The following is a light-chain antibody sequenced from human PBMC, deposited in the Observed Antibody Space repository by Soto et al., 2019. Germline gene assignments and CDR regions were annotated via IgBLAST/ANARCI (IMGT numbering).Light chain of an antibody. CDR2: WAS. V-gene: IGKV4-1*01. CDR3: QEYYSNLAWT. J-gene: IGKJ1*01. Sequence: DLVMTRAPDSLTVSMGERATINCKSSQSVLYSSNNKNYLAWYQHKPGQPPKLLIYWASTRESGVPDRFSGSGSGTDFTLTISSLQAEDVAVYYCQEYYSNLAWTLGQGTKVDIK. CDR1: QSVLYSSNNKNY.